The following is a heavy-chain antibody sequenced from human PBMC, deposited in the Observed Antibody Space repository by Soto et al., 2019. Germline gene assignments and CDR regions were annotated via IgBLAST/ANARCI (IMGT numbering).Heavy chain of an antibody. Sequence: ASVKVSCKASGYSFANYVIYWVRQAPGQRLEWMGWINAGNDNTKYSQKFQGRVTITRDTSATTAYMELSSLRSEDTAVYYCARVGTTVTTYWYFDLWGRGTLVTVPQ. CDR2: INAGNDNT. CDR3: ARVGTTVTTYWYFDL. CDR1: GYSFANYV. J-gene: IGHJ2*01. D-gene: IGHD4-17*01. V-gene: IGHV1-3*01.